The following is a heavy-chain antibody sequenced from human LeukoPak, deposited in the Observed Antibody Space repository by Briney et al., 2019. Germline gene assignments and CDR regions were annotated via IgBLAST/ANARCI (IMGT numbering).Heavy chain of an antibody. J-gene: IGHJ3*02. D-gene: IGHD3-9*01. CDR2: INWNGGST. V-gene: IGHV3-20*04. Sequence: GGSLRLSCVVSGFSLSNYAMSWVRQAPGKGLEWVSGINWNGGSTGYADSVKCRFTISRENAKNSLYLQMNSLRAEDTALYYCARDSPDILTGYYTNDAFDIWGQGTMVTVSS. CDR3: ARDSPDILTGYYTNDAFDI. CDR1: GFSLSNYA.